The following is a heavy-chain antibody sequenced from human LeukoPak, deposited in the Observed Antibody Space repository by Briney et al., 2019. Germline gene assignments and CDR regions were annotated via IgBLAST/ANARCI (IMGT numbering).Heavy chain of an antibody. D-gene: IGHD2-15*01. CDR1: GGSISSGSYY. J-gene: IGHJ5*02. Sequence: SETLSLTXTVSGGSISSGSYYWSWIRQPAGKGLEWIGRIYTSGSTNYNPSLKSRVTISVDTSKNQFSLKLSSATAADTAVYYCARDIVVVVAATYNWFDPWGQGTLVTVSS. V-gene: IGHV4-61*02. CDR2: IYTSGST. CDR3: ARDIVVVVAATYNWFDP.